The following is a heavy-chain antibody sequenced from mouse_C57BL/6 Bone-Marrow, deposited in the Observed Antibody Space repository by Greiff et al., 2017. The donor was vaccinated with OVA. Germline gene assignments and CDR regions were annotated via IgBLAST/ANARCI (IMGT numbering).Heavy chain of an antibody. Sequence: LQESGAELVKPGASVKLSCKASGYTFTSYWMHWVKQRPGQGLEWIGMIHPNSGSTNYNEKFKSKATLTVDKSSSTAYMQLSSLTSEDSAVYYCARRAYYGNYEGFAYWGQGTLVTVSA. CDR1: GYTFTSYW. CDR2: IHPNSGST. J-gene: IGHJ3*01. CDR3: ARRAYYGNYEGFAY. V-gene: IGHV1-64*01. D-gene: IGHD2-10*01.